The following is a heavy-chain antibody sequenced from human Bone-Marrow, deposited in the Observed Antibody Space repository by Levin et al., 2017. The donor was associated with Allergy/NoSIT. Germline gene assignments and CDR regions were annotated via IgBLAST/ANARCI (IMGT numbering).Heavy chain of an antibody. CDR1: GFIFRDYY. Sequence: GESLKISCAASGFIFRDYYMSWIRQAPGKGLEWVSHISSSGSTIYYADSVEGRFTISRDNTKDSLYLQMDGLRAEDTAVYYCARAGYDYSNRYFDSWGQGTLVTVSS. J-gene: IGHJ4*02. V-gene: IGHV3-11*01. D-gene: IGHD4-11*01. CDR2: ISSSGSTI. CDR3: ARAGYDYSNRYFDS.